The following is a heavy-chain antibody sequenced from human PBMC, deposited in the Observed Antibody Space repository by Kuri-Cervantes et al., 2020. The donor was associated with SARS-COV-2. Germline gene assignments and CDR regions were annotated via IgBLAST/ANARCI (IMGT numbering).Heavy chain of an antibody. V-gene: IGHV3-20*04. Sequence: GGSLRLSCAASGFTFDDYGMSWVRQAPGKGLEWVSGINWNGGSTGYADSVKGRFTISRDNSKNTLNLQMNSLRVEDTATYYCAKSPLVGSYHFDHWGQGNLVTVSS. CDR1: GFTFDDYG. J-gene: IGHJ4*02. D-gene: IGHD5-18*01. CDR3: AKSPLVGSYHFDH. CDR2: INWNGGST.